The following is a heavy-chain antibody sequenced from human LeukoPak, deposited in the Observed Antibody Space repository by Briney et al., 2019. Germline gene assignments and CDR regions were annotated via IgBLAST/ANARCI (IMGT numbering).Heavy chain of an antibody. CDR3: ARERHYYDSSGYLDY. CDR1: GFTFSDYY. Sequence: PGGSLRLSCAASGFTFSDYYMSWIRQAPGKGLEWVSYISSSGSTIYYADSVKGRFTISRDNAKNSLYLQMNSLRAEDTAVYYCARERHYYDSSGYLDYWGQGTLVTVSS. V-gene: IGHV3-11*04. CDR2: ISSSGSTI. J-gene: IGHJ4*02. D-gene: IGHD3-22*01.